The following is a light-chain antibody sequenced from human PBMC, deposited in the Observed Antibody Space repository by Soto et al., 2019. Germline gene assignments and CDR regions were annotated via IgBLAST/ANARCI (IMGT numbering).Light chain of an antibody. CDR2: GAS. V-gene: IGKV3-20*01. Sequence: EIVLTQSPGTLSLSPGDRATLSCRASHSVSSSYLAWYQQKPGQAPRLLIYGASNRATGIPDRFSGSGSGTDFALTISRLEPEDFAVYYCQQYGSSSYTFGQGTKLEIK. CDR3: QQYGSSSYT. CDR1: HSVSSSY. J-gene: IGKJ2*01.